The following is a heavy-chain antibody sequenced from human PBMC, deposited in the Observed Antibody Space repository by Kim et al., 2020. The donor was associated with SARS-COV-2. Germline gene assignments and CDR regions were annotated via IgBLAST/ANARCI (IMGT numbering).Heavy chain of an antibody. CDR2: IYYSGST. J-gene: IGHJ4*02. Sequence: SETLSLTCTVSGGSISSSSYYWGWIRQPPGKGLEWIGSIYYSGSTNYNPTLKSRVTISVETSKNQFSLTLSSVTAADTAVYYCARHVRIWLQLFPSDFDYWGQGTLVTVSS. V-gene: IGHV4-39*01. D-gene: IGHD5-12*01. CDR3: ARHVRIWLQLFPSDFDY. CDR1: GGSISSSSYY.